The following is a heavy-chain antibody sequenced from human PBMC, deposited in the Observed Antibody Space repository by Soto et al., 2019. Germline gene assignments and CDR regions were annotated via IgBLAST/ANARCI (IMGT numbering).Heavy chain of an antibody. Sequence: GGSLRLSCAASGFTFSNDAMHWVRQAPGKGLEWVAVITYDGFTQNYADSVRGRFTVSRDNSKSTLSLQMNSLRPDDTAVYYCGRGPFSSSYIDYWGQGTLVTVSS. J-gene: IGHJ4*02. D-gene: IGHD6-6*01. CDR3: GRGPFSSSYIDY. V-gene: IGHV3-30*03. CDR2: ITYDGFTQ. CDR1: GFTFSNDA.